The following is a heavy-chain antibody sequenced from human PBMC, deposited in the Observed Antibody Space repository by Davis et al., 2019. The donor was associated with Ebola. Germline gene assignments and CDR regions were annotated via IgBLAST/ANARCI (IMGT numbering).Heavy chain of an antibody. CDR3: AKDDYLQRWGGFDV. CDR2: LLYDGSKE. D-gene: IGHD3-16*01. J-gene: IGHJ3*01. Sequence: GESLKISCAASGFTFSGSAMHWVRQAPGKGLEWVAGLLYDGSKEFYADSVKGRFTISRDNSKNTLYLQMNRLRPEDTAVYYCAKDDYLQRWGGFDVWGQGTMVTVSS. V-gene: IGHV3-30*04. CDR1: GFTFSGSA.